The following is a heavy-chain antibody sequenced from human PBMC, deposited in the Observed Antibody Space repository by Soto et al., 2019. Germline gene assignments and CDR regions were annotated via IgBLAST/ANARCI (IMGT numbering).Heavy chain of an antibody. Sequence: GGSLRLSCAASGFTVSGSWMHWVRQAPGKGLVWVSGTNTDGSGTAYADSVKGRFTISRDNAKNTLYLQMNSLRAEDTAVYYCVTSVEQGYWGQGTLVTVSS. V-gene: IGHV3-74*01. CDR2: TNTDGSGT. D-gene: IGHD3-3*01. CDR1: GFTVSGSW. CDR3: VTSVEQGY. J-gene: IGHJ4*02.